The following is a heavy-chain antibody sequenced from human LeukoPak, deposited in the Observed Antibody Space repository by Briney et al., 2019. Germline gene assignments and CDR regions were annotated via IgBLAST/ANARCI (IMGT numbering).Heavy chain of an antibody. V-gene: IGHV4-34*01. J-gene: IGHJ6*02. CDR3: ARGNAHLGTHDYYYYGMDV. CDR2: INHSGST. CDR1: GGSFSGYY. D-gene: IGHD7-27*01. Sequence: PSETLSLTCAVYGGSFSGYYWSWIRQPPGKGLEWIGEINHSGSTNYNPSLKSRVTISVDTSKNQFSLKLSSVTAADTAVYYCARGNAHLGTHDYYYYGMDVWGQGTTVTVSS.